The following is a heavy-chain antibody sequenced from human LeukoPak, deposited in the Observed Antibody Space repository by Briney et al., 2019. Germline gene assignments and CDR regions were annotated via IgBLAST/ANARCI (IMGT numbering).Heavy chain of an antibody. D-gene: IGHD1-1*01. CDR1: GGFFSGYY. J-gene: IGHJ4*02. Sequence: SETVSLTCGVYGGFFSGYYWRWMRQPPGKGLEWMGEINHSGSTNYHPSLKSRVTISVDTSKNPFSLKLSSVTAADTAVYYCASLGTTGTKFDYWGQGTLVTVSS. CDR3: ASLGTTGTKFDY. V-gene: IGHV4-34*01. CDR2: INHSGST.